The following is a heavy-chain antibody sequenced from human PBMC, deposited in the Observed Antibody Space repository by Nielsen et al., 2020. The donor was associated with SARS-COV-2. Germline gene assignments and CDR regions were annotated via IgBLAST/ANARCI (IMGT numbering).Heavy chain of an antibody. D-gene: IGHD5-12*01. Sequence: SETLSLTCAVYGGSFSGYYWSWIRQPPGKGLEWIGEINHSGSTNYNPSLKSRVTISVDTSKNQFSLKLSSVTAADTAVYYCAINGVYSGQPYYYYYYMDVWGKGATVTVSS. CDR3: AINGVYSGQPYYYYYYMDV. CDR1: GGSFSGYY. J-gene: IGHJ6*03. V-gene: IGHV4-34*01. CDR2: INHSGST.